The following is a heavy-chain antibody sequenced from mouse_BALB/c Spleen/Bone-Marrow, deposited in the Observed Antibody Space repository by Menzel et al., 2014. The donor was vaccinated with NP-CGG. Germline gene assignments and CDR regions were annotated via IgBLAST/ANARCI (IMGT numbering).Heavy chain of an antibody. D-gene: IGHD1-2*01. J-gene: IGHJ2*01. CDR3: ARGATALDY. CDR2: IHPNSGNT. V-gene: IGHV1S130*01. Sequence: VKLMEFGSVLVRPGASVKLSCKASGYTFTSSWMHWAKQRPGQGLEWIGEIHPNSGNTNYNEKFKGKATLTVDTSSSTAYVDLSSLTSEDSAVYYCARGATALDYWGQGTTLTVSS. CDR1: GYTFTSSW.